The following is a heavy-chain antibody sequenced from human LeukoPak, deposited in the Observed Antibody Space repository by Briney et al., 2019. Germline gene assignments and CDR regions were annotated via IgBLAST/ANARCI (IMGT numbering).Heavy chain of an antibody. CDR3: ATEVVGATINTRYFDY. D-gene: IGHD1-26*01. Sequence: ASVKVSCKVSGYTLTELSMHWVRQAPGKGREWMGGFDPEDGETIYAQKFQGRVTMTEDTSTDTAYMELSSLRSEDTAVYYCATEVVGATINTRYFDYWGQGTLVTVSS. CDR1: GYTLTELS. V-gene: IGHV1-24*01. CDR2: FDPEDGET. J-gene: IGHJ4*02.